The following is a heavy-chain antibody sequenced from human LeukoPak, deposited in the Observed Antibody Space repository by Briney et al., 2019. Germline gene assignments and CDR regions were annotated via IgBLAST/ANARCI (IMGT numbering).Heavy chain of an antibody. CDR3: AREESDSSGYYPLFDY. CDR2: INPSGGST. Sequence: ASVKVSCKASGYTFTSYYMHWVRQAPGQGLEWMGIINPSGGSTSYAQKFQGRATMTRDTSTSTVYMELSSLRSGDTAVYYCAREESDSSGYYPLFDYWGQGTLVTVSS. CDR1: GYTFTSYY. J-gene: IGHJ4*02. V-gene: IGHV1-46*01. D-gene: IGHD3-22*01.